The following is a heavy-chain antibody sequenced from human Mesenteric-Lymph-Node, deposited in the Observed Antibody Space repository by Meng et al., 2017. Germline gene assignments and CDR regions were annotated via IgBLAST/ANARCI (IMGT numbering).Heavy chain of an antibody. J-gene: IGHJ4*02. V-gene: IGHV4-61*02. CDR2: IYTSGST. D-gene: IGHD3-22*01. CDR3: ARETYYYVSSGYYFDY. Sequence: LRLSCTVSGGSISSGGYYWSWIRQPAGKGLEWIGRIYTSGSTNYNPSLKSRVTISLDTSKNQFSLKLSSVTAADTAVYFCARETYYYVSSGYYFDYWGQGNLVNGAS. CDR1: GGSISSGGYY.